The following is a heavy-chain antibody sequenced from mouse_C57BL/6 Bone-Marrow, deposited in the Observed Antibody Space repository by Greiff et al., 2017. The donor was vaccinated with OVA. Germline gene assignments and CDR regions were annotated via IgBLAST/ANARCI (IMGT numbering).Heavy chain of an antibody. CDR2: ISNGGGST. J-gene: IGHJ3*01. D-gene: IGHD2-3*01. CDR3: ARRGDGYYSWFAY. V-gene: IGHV5-12*01. CDR1: GFTFSDYY. Sequence: DVKLVESGGGLVQPGGSLKLSCAASGFTFSDYYMYWVRQTPEKRLEWVAYISNGGGSTYYPDTVKGRFTISRDNAKNTLYLQMSRLKSEDTAMYYCARRGDGYYSWFAYWGQGTLVTVSA.